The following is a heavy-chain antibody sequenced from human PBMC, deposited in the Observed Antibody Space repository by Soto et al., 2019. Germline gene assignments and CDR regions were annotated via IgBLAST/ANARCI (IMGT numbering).Heavy chain of an antibody. J-gene: IGHJ2*01. D-gene: IGHD3-16*01. CDR1: GFMFSCCA. CDR3: AKYRGGGSYTNWSFAV. CDR2: IHGDGDYS. V-gene: IGHV3-23*01. Sequence: EVQLLDSGGGLVQPGGSLRLSCAASGFMFSCCAMSWVRQAPGKGLEWVSTIHGDGDYSHYTDSVEGRFTISRDNSRNTRYLQMNSLRGDDTAVYYCAKYRGGGSYTNWSFAVWRRGTLVTVSS.